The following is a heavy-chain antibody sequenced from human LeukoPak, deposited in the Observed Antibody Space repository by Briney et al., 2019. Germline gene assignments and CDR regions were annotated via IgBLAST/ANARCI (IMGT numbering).Heavy chain of an antibody. V-gene: IGHV4-4*07. CDR1: GDSISNYY. CDR2: IYTTGGT. J-gene: IGHJ5*01. D-gene: IGHD3-22*01. CDR3: AREFRDVIGIGYYYDS. Sequence: SETLSLTCTVSGDSISNYYWGWIRQPAGKGLEWIGRIYTTGGTGYNPSLKSRVTISVDKSNNQFSLRLSSVTAADTAMYYCAREFRDVIGIGYYYDSWGQGTLVTVSS.